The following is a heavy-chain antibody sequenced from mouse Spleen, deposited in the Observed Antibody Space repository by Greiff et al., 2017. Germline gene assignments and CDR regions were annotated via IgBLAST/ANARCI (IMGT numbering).Heavy chain of an antibody. D-gene: IGHD2-12*01. Sequence: QVQLQQPGAELVRPGSSVKLSCKASGYTFTSYWLHWVKQRPIQGLEWIGNIDPSDSETHYNQKFKDKATLTVDKSSSTAYMQLSSMTSADSAVYYCARGLLYQQGAYWGQGTLVTVSA. CDR1: GYTFTSYW. J-gene: IGHJ3*01. V-gene: IGHV1-52*01. CDR3: ARGLLYQQGAY. CDR2: IDPSDSET.